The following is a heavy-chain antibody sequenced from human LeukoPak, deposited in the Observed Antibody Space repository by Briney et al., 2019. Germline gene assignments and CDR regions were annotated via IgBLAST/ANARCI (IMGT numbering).Heavy chain of an antibody. V-gene: IGHV3-30*02. Sequence: PGRSLRLSCAASGFTFSSYAMHWVRQAPGKGLEWVAFIRYDGNNKYYADSVKGRFTISRDNSKNTLYLQMNSLRAEDTAVYYCAKGGYSYGCDYWGQGTLVTVSS. J-gene: IGHJ4*02. CDR2: IRYDGNNK. CDR1: GFTFSSYA. CDR3: AKGGYSYGCDY. D-gene: IGHD5-18*01.